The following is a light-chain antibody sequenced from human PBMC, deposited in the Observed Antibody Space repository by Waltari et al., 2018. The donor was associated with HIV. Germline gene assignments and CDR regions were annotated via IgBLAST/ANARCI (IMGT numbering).Light chain of an antibody. CDR1: HSISSY. CDR3: QQSYSTPWT. J-gene: IGKJ1*01. V-gene: IGKV1-39*01. Sequence: DIQMTQTPSSPSASVGATATITCRASHSISSYLNWYQQKPGKAPKLLIYAASSLQSGVPSRFSGSGSGTDFTLTISSLQPEDFATYYCQQSYSTPWTFGQGTKVEIK. CDR2: AAS.